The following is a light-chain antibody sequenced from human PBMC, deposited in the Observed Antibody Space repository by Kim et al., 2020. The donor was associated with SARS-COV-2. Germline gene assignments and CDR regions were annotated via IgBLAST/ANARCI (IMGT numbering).Light chain of an antibody. CDR2: EDT. Sequence: SVSPEQTASSTCSGDKLGDKYSCWYQQKPAQSPVLVIYEDTKRPSVIPERFSGSNSGNTATLTISGIQAMDEADYYCQAWDSSTAVFGGGTKLTVL. J-gene: IGLJ2*01. CDR1: KLGDKY. CDR3: QAWDSSTAV. V-gene: IGLV3-1*01.